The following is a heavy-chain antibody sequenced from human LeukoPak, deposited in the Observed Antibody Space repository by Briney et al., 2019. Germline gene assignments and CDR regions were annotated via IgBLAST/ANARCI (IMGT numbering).Heavy chain of an antibody. D-gene: IGHD2-15*01. CDR3: AKDQGYCSGGSCYPWNGMDV. J-gene: IGHJ6*04. V-gene: IGHV3-30*04. CDR2: ISYDGSNK. Sequence: GGSLRLSCSASGFTFSSYAMHWVRQAPGKGLEWVAVISYDGSNKYYADSVKGRFTISRDNSKNTLYLQMNSLRAEDTAVYYCAKDQGYCSGGSCYPWNGMDVWGKGTTVTVSS. CDR1: GFTFSSYA.